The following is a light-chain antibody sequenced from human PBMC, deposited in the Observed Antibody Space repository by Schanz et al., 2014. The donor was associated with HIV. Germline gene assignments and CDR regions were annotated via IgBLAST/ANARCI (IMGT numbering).Light chain of an antibody. J-gene: IGLJ3*02. V-gene: IGLV2-14*01. CDR2: DVD. Sequence: QSALTQPASVSGSPGQSITISCTGTSSDVGGYKYVSWYQQYPGKAPKLIIFDVDNRPSGVSWRFSGSKSGNTASLTISGLQADDEADYYYGSYKSTSAPWVFGGGTKLTVL. CDR1: SSDVGGYKY. CDR3: GSYKSTSAPWV.